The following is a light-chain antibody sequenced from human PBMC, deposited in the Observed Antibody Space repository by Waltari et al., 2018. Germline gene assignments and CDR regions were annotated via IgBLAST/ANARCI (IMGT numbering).Light chain of an antibody. V-gene: IGLV2-18*02. CDR3: ASYTPSSALX. CDR1: NXDGXFXSR. CDR2: EVT. Sequence: QSALTQPPSVSGSPGQSVTISCTGTNXDGXFXSRVSWYQQPPGTVPKLVIYEVTNRPSGVPDRFSGSKSGNTASLTISGLQAEXEADYYCASYTPSSALXFGGGTKVTVL. J-gene: IGLJ2*01.